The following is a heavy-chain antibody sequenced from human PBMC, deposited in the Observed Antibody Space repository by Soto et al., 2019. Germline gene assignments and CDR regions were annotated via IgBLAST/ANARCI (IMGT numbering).Heavy chain of an antibody. CDR2: IYYSGST. V-gene: IGHV4-59*01. Sequence: SETLSLTCTVSGGSISSCYWSWIRQPPGKGLEWIGYIYYSGSTNYNPSLKSRVTISVDTSKNQFSLKLSSVTAADTAVYYFASVGGSGSYLNIENNWFDPWGQGTLVTVSS. J-gene: IGHJ5*02. D-gene: IGHD3-10*01. CDR1: GGSISSCY. CDR3: ASVGGSGSYLNIENNWFDP.